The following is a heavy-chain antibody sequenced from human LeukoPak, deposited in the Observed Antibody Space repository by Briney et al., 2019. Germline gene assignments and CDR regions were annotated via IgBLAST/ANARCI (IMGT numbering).Heavy chain of an antibody. CDR1: GFTVSSNY. J-gene: IGHJ4*02. CDR3: ARVRPDHDNSNYLLSYFDY. Sequence: LRLSCAASGFTVSSNYMSWVRQPPGKGLEWIGYIYHSGSTYYNPSLKSRVTISVDRSKNQFSLKLSSVTAADTAVYYCARVRPDHDNSNYLLSYFDYWGQGTLVTVSS. CDR2: IYHSGST. V-gene: IGHV4-30-2*01. D-gene: IGHD4-11*01.